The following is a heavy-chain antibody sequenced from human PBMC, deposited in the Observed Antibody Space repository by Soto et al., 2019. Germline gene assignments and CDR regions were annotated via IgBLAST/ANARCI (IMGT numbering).Heavy chain of an antibody. CDR1: GFTFSSYW. CDR3: ARDASSGSYFAYYYYGMDV. Sequence: PGGSLRLSCAAFGFTFSSYWMSWVRQAPGKGLEWVANIKQDGSEKYYVDSVKGRFTISRDNAKNSLYLQMNSLRAEDTAVYYCARDASSGSYFAYYYYGMDVWGQGTTVTVSS. D-gene: IGHD3-10*01. J-gene: IGHJ6*02. CDR2: IKQDGSEK. V-gene: IGHV3-7*05.